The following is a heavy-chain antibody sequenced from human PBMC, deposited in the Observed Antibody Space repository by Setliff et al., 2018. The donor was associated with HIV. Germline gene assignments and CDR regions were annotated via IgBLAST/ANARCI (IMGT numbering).Heavy chain of an antibody. D-gene: IGHD3-22*01. V-gene: IGHV3-74*01. J-gene: IGHJ6*03. CDR2: VNNDGSST. Sequence: PGGSLRLSCAASGLTFSRHWMHWVRQAPGKGLVWVSRVNNDGSSTTYADSVGGRFAISRDNTKNTVYLQMNSLRAEDTAVYYCARAYYHHSGGYWSTDYYYSYMDVWGKGTTVTVSS. CDR1: GLTFSRHW. CDR3: ARAYYHHSGGYWSTDYYYSYMDV.